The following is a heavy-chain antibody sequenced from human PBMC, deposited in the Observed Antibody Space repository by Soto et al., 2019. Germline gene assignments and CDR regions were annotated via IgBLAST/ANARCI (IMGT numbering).Heavy chain of an antibody. V-gene: IGHV3-23*01. J-gene: IGHJ6*03. D-gene: IGHD3-3*01. CDR1: GFTFSSYA. CDR2: ISGSGGST. CDR3: TRVDLTISGVHYYYYIDV. Sequence: GGSLRLSCAASGFTFSSYAMSWVRQAPGKGLEWVSAISGSGGSTYYADSVKGRFTISRDNSKNTLYLQMNSLRAGDTAVYYCTRVDLTISGVHYYYYIDVWGKGTTVTVSS.